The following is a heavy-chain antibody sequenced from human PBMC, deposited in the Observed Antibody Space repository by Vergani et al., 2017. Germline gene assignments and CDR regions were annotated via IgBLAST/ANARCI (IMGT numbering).Heavy chain of an antibody. V-gene: IGHV3-23*01. CDR2: ISARYPST. Sequence: EVQLLQSGGGVIQPGGSVRLSCAASGFTFSACPMTWVRQAPGKGLEWVSAISARYPSTYYADSVKGRFTISRDNSKNTLYLQMNSLRAEDTAVYYCAKDLAIVVVVAATIDAFDIWGQGTMVTVSS. CDR1: GFTFSACP. CDR3: AKDLAIVVVVAATIDAFDI. J-gene: IGHJ3*02. D-gene: IGHD2-15*01.